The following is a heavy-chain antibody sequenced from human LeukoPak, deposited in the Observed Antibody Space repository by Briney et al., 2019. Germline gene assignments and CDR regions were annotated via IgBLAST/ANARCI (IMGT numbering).Heavy chain of an antibody. CDR3: ARSVYYDSSGYFDY. CDR1: GYSFTSYW. CDR2: IYPGDSDT. D-gene: IGHD3-22*01. J-gene: IGHJ4*02. Sequence: GESLQISCKGSGYSFTSYWIGWVRQLPGKGLEWMGIIYPGDSDTRYSPSFQGQVTISADKSISTAYLQWSSLKASDTAMYYCARSVYYDSSGYFDYWGQGTRVTVSS. V-gene: IGHV5-51*01.